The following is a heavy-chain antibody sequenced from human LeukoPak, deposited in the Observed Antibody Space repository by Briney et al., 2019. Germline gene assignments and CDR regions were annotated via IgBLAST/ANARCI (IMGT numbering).Heavy chain of an antibody. CDR3: ARGTHY. CDR2: ISGSGGST. CDR1: GFTFSSYA. V-gene: IGHV3-23*01. J-gene: IGHJ4*02. Sequence: GGSLRLSCAASGFTFSSYAMSWVRQAPGKGLEWVSAISGSGGSTYYADSAKGRFTISRDNGKRTLHLQMNSLRVEDTAVYYCARGTHYWGQGTLVTASS.